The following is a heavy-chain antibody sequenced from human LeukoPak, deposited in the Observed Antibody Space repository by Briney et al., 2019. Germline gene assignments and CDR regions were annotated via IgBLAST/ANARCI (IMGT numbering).Heavy chain of an antibody. CDR2: INHSGST. D-gene: IGHD5-12*01. CDR1: GGSFSGYY. Sequence: SETLSLTCAVYGGSFSGYYWSWIRQPPGKGLEWIGEINHSGSTNYNPSLKSRVTISVDTSKNQFSLKLSSVTAADTAVYYCARLNSGYGAFYFYYYMDVWVKGTTVTISS. CDR3: ARLNSGYGAFYFYYYMDV. J-gene: IGHJ6*03. V-gene: IGHV4-34*01.